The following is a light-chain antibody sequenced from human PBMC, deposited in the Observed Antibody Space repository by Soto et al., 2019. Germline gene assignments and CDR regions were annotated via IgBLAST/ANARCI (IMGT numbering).Light chain of an antibody. CDR3: QQYYSYPYT. J-gene: IGKJ2*01. V-gene: IGKV1-8*01. CDR1: QGISSY. CDR2: AAS. Sequence: AIRMTQSPSSLSASTGDRVTITCRSGQGISSYLAWYQQKPGKAPKLLIYAASTLQSGVPSRFSGSGSGTDFTLTISCLQSEDFATYYCQQYYSYPYTFGQGTKVDIK.